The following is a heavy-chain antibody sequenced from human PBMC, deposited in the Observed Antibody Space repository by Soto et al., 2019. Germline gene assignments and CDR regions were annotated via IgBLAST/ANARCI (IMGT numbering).Heavy chain of an antibody. CDR3: VRARIDL. CDR1: GFTFSTYW. CDR2: INPDGSDK. J-gene: IGHJ2*01. Sequence: EVQLVESGGGLVQPGGSLRLSCAASGFTFSTYWMTWVRQAPGKGLEWVANINPDGSDKNYVDSVKGRFTISRDNVKNSLYLQVNSLRDEDTALYYCVRARIDLWGRGTLVTVSS. V-gene: IGHV3-7*01.